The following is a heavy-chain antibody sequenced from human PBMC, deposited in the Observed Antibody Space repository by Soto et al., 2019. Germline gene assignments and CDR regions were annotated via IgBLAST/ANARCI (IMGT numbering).Heavy chain of an antibody. CDR1: GFTFSNAW. CDR2: IKSKTDGGTT. Sequence: GGSLRLSCAASGFTFSNAWMNWVRQAPGKGLEWVGRIKSKTDGGTTDYAAPVKGRFTISRDDSKNTLYLQMNSLKTEDTAVYYCTTDPTIAVAGTIKVYYYYHYGMACWGQGTTVTVSS. J-gene: IGHJ6*02. V-gene: IGHV3-15*07. D-gene: IGHD6-19*01. CDR3: TTDPTIAVAGTIKVYYYYHYGMAC.